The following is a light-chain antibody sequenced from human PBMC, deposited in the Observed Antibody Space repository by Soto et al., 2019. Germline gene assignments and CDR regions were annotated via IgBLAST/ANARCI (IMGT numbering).Light chain of an antibody. CDR2: GAS. V-gene: IGKV1-16*01. J-gene: IGKJ3*01. CDR3: HQYDSYPRT. CDR1: QGITYY. Sequence: DIQMTQSPSSLSASVGDRVTITCRASQGITYYLARFQQKPGKAPKSLIYGASSLQSGVPSRFNGSGFGTDFSLTISSLQPEDIATYYCHQYDSYPRTFGPGTKVEIK.